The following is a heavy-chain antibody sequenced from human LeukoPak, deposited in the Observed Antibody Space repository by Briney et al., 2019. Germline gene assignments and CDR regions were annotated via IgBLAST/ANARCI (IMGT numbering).Heavy chain of an antibody. V-gene: IGHV4-59*01. J-gene: IGHJ6*03. CDR3: ARVGCSSTSCYVPYYMDV. CDR2: IENSGRT. Sequence: SETLSLTCIVSGGSITSDYWSWIRQPPGKGLEWIGYIENSGRTEYNPSLKSRVTISVDTSKNQFSLKLSSVTAADTAVYYCARVGCSSTSCYVPYYMDVWGKGTTVTISS. D-gene: IGHD2-2*01. CDR1: GGSITSDY.